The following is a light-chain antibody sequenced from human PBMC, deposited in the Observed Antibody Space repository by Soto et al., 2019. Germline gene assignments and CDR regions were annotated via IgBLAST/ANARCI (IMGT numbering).Light chain of an antibody. V-gene: IGLV3-21*04. Sequence: SYELTQPPSVSVAPGKTARITCGGNNIGSKSVHWYQQKPGQAPVLVIYYDSDRPSGIPERFSGSNSGNTATLTIRRVEAGDEADYYCQVWDSSSDHRRVFGTGTKLTFL. CDR1: NIGSKS. J-gene: IGLJ1*01. CDR3: QVWDSSSDHRRV. CDR2: YDS.